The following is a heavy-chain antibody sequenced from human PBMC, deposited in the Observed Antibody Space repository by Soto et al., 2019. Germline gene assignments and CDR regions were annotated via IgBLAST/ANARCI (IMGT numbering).Heavy chain of an antibody. CDR1: GFTFSSYA. Sequence: EVQLLESGGGLVQPGGSLRLSCAASGFTFSSYAMSWVRQAPGKGLEWVSAISGSGGSTYYADSVKGRFTISRDNSKNTLYLQMNSLRAEDTAVYYCAKEDIVVVVAASGAYFDYWGQGTLVTVSS. V-gene: IGHV3-23*01. CDR2: ISGSGGST. D-gene: IGHD2-15*01. J-gene: IGHJ4*02. CDR3: AKEDIVVVVAASGAYFDY.